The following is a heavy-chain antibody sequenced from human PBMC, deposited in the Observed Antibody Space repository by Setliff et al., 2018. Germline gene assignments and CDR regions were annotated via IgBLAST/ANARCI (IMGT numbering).Heavy chain of an antibody. J-gene: IGHJ4*02. CDR2: VSVSGDNT. Sequence: GGSLRLSCAASGFTFNTYAMSWVRQAPGKGLEWVSTVSVSGDNTYYTDSVKGRFTTSRDNSKNTVSLQMSSLRAEDTAIYFCAGQGPIFGSGLIPGFDQWGQGTMVTVSS. V-gene: IGHV3-23*01. CDR1: GFTFNTYA. CDR3: AGQGPIFGSGLIPGFDQ. D-gene: IGHD3-3*01.